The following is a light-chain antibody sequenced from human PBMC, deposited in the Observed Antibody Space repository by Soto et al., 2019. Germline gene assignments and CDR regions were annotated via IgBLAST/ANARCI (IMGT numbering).Light chain of an antibody. V-gene: IGKV3D-20*01. CDR2: HAS. Sequence: EIVLTQSPDTLSLSPGEGATLSCGASQSVGRSYLAWYQQKPGLAPRLLVYHASTRATGIPDRFSGSGSGTDFTLTISRLEPEDFAVYYCHQYANAPLTFGGGTKVEI. CDR3: HQYANAPLT. J-gene: IGKJ4*01. CDR1: QSVGRSY.